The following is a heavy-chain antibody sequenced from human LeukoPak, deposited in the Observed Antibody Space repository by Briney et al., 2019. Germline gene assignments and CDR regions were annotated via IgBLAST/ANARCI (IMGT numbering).Heavy chain of an antibody. CDR2: IYTTGST. V-gene: IGHV4-4*07. CDR3: AKQKAVAGKAGFYY. CDR1: GGSISSYY. J-gene: IGHJ4*02. Sequence: SETLALTCTVSGGSISSYYWSWIRQPAGKGLEWIGRIYTTGSTNYNPSLKSRITMSVDTSKNQFSLKLSAVTAADTAVYYCAKQKAVAGKAGFYYWGQGTLVTVSS. D-gene: IGHD6-19*01.